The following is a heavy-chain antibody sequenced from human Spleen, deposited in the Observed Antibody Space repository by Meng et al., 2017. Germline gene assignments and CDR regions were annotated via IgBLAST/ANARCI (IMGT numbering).Heavy chain of an antibody. V-gene: IGHV4-34*01. CDR3: AREPNYGDYGGGFDY. Sequence: VQPQQWCAGLLKSSETLSLTCAVYGGSFSGYYWSWIRQPPGKGLEWIGEINHSGSTNYNPSLKSRVTISVDTSKNQFSLKLSSVTAADTAVYYCAREPNYGDYGGGFDYWGQGTLVTVSS. J-gene: IGHJ4*02. D-gene: IGHD4-17*01. CDR1: GGSFSGYY. CDR2: INHSGST.